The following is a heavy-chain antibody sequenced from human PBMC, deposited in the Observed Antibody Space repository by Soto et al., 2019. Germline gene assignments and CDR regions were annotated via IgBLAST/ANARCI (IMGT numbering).Heavy chain of an antibody. CDR3: APGADRTKVRLG. V-gene: IGHV3-23*01. CDR2: ITDSGGTT. Sequence: EVQLLESGGALVQPGGSLRLSCAASGFTFSSYAMSWVRQAPGKWLEWVSTITDSGGTTYYADSVKGRFTISSDNSKNTQYLQMNSLRAEDTAVYYCAPGADRTKVRLGWGQGTLVTVSS. D-gene: IGHD1-7*01. CDR1: GFTFSSYA. J-gene: IGHJ4*02.